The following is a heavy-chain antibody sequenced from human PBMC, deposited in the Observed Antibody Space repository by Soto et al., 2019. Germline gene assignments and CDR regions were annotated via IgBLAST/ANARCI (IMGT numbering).Heavy chain of an antibody. Sequence: GGSLRLSCAASGFTFSSYAMHWVRQAPGKGLEWVAVISYDGSNKYCADSVKGRFTISRDNSKNTLYLQMNSLRAEDTAVYYCARGRGYSYGFMGSRASSYGMDVWGQGTTVTVSS. CDR3: ARGRGYSYGFMGSRASSYGMDV. V-gene: IGHV3-30-3*01. CDR2: ISYDGSNK. CDR1: GFTFSSYA. D-gene: IGHD5-18*01. J-gene: IGHJ6*02.